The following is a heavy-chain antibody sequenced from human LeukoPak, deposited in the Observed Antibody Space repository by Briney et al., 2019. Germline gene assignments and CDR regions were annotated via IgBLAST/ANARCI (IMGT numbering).Heavy chain of an antibody. D-gene: IGHD2-15*01. V-gene: IGHV4-59*01. CDR2: IYYSGNT. CDR1: GGSISGYY. Sequence: PSETLSLTCTVSGGSISGYYWSWIRQSPGKGLEWIGYIYYSGNTNYNPSLKSRVTISVDTSNNEVSLNLNSVTAADTAVYYCARFVGSGLDYWGQGTLLTVSS. CDR3: ARFVGSGLDY. J-gene: IGHJ4*02.